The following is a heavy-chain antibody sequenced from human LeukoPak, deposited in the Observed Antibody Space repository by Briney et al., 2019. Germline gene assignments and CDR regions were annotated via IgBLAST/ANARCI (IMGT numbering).Heavy chain of an antibody. CDR1: GYTFTDYY. CDR3: ARDGDYHGNSVHFDY. J-gene: IGHJ4*02. Sequence: ASVKVSCKASGYTFTDYYIHWVRQAPGQGLEWMGIINPSGGSTTFSPKFQGRITLTRDTSTNTVYLGLSSLRSEDTAVYYCARDGDYHGNSVHFDYWGQGTQVTVSS. CDR2: INPSGGST. V-gene: IGHV1-46*01. D-gene: IGHD4-23*01.